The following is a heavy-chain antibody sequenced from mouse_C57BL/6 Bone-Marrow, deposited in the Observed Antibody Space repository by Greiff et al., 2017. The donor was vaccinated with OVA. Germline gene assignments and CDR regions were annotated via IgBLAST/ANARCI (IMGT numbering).Heavy chain of an antibody. V-gene: IGHV14-4*01. Sequence: VQLQQSGAELVRPGASVKLSCTASGFNIKDDYMHWVKQRPEQGLEWIGWIDPENGDTEYASKFQGKATITADTSSNTAYLQLSSLTSEDTAVYYCSTMVTTGDYWGQGTTLTVSS. CDR1: GFNIKDDY. CDR2: IDPENGDT. D-gene: IGHD2-2*01. J-gene: IGHJ2*01. CDR3: STMVTTGDY.